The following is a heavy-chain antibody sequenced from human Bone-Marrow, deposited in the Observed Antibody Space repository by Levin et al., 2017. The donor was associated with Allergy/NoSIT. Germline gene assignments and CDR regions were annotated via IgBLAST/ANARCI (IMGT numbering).Heavy chain of an antibody. CDR3: VRNRGWFVSDY. Sequence: HASETLSLTCAASGFTFRNFWMNWARQAPGKGLEWVAMIKGDGTATSYVNSVKGRFTISRDNARNSLYLQMNSLRAEDTAVYYCVRNRGWFVSDYWDQGTLVSVSS. V-gene: IGHV3-7*01. D-gene: IGHD6-19*01. J-gene: IGHJ4*02. CDR1: GFTFRNFW. CDR2: IKGDGTAT.